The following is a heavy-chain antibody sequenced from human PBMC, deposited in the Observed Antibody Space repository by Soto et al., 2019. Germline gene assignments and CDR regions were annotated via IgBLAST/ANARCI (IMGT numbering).Heavy chain of an antibody. D-gene: IGHD6-19*01. Sequence: QVQLVQSGAEVKKPGSSVKVSCKASGGTFSSYTISWVRQAPGQGLEWMGRIIPILGIANYAQKFQGRVTITADKCTSTAYMEMSSLRSEDTAVYYCARTEYSSGWYVNYYGMDVWGQGTTVTVSS. CDR1: GGTFSSYT. J-gene: IGHJ6*02. V-gene: IGHV1-69*02. CDR3: ARTEYSSGWYVNYYGMDV. CDR2: IIPILGIA.